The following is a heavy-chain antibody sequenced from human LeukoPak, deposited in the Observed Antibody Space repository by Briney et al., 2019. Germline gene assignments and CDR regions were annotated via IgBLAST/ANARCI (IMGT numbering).Heavy chain of an antibody. J-gene: IGHJ4*02. V-gene: IGHV2-5*02. CDR2: IYWDDDK. CDR1: GFSLSTSGVG. Sequence: ESGPTLVKPTQTLTLTCTFSGFSLSTSGVGVGWIRQPPGKALEWLALIYWDDDKRYSPSLKSRLTITKGTSKNQVVLTMTNMDPVDTATYYCAHRRDTAMATFFDYWGQGTLVTVSS. D-gene: IGHD5-18*01. CDR3: AHRRDTAMATFFDY.